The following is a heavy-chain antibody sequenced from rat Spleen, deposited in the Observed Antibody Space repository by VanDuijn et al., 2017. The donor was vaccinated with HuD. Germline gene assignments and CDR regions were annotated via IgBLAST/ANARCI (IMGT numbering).Heavy chain of an antibody. CDR3: AKGYNNYGWFAY. Sequence: EVQLVESGGGLVQPGRSLKLSCAASGFTYSNYVMAWVRQAPTKGLEWVASISTGGGNTYYRDSVKGRFTISRDNAKNTLYLQMDSLRSEETATYYCAKGYNNYGWFAYWGQGTLVTVSS. CDR2: ISTGGGNT. D-gene: IGHD1-10*01. V-gene: IGHV5S13*01. CDR1: GFTYSNYV. J-gene: IGHJ3*01.